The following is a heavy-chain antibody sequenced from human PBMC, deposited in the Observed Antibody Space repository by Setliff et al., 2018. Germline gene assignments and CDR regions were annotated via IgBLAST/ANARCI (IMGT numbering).Heavy chain of an antibody. J-gene: IGHJ5*02. V-gene: IGHV4-39*01. CDR2: IYDSGSS. D-gene: IGHD2-15*01. CDR1: GGSVSNSGFS. CDR3: GRGFSRIEGWGNWFDP. Sequence: SETLSLTCTVSGGSVSNSGFSWGRLRQAPGKGLEWIGNIYDSGSSNYNASLKSRLIITRDTSKNQISLKLTSVTAADTAVYYCGRGFSRIEGWGNWFDPWGQGILVTVSS.